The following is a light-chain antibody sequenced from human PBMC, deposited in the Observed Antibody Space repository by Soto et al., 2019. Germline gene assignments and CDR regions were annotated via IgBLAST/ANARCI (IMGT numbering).Light chain of an antibody. Sequence: DIQMTQSPSSLSASVGDRVTISCRASQSIDRYLNWYQQKAGKAPKLLIYAASNLQSGVPSRFSGSGSGTDLTLTIRSLQPEDFATYYCQQSGTFGQGTKVDIK. CDR1: QSIDRY. CDR3: QQSGT. J-gene: IGKJ1*01. V-gene: IGKV1-39*01. CDR2: AAS.